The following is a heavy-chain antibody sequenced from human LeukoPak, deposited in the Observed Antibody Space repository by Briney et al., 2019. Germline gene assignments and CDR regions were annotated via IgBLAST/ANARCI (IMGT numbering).Heavy chain of an antibody. CDR3: AKFSPMTASHYFDL. CDR1: GFTFSDYY. D-gene: IGHD2-21*02. Sequence: GGSLRLSCAASGFTFSDYYISWIRQAPGKGLEWISYISPSSSYTDYADSVKGRFTISRDNAKNSLYLQMNSLRAEDTAVYSCAKFSPMTASHYFDLWGQGTQVTVSS. V-gene: IGHV3-11*03. CDR2: ISPSSSYT. J-gene: IGHJ4*02.